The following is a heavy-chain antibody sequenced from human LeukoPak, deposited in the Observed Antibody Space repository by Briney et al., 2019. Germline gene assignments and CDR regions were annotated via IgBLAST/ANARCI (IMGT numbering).Heavy chain of an antibody. Sequence: GGSLRLSCAASGFTYSNYGMHWLRQAPGQGLEWVALVSYDGNNKFYADSVKGRFTISRDNSKNTLYLQMNSLRPEDTAVYYCAKDLLAVDLFDSWGQGTLVTVSS. CDR3: AKDLLAVDLFDS. D-gene: IGHD2-21*01. V-gene: IGHV3-30*18. J-gene: IGHJ4*02. CDR1: GFTYSNYG. CDR2: VSYDGNNK.